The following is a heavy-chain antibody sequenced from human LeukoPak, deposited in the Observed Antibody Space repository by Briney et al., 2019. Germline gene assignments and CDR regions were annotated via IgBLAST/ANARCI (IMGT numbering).Heavy chain of an antibody. J-gene: IGHJ4*02. V-gene: IGHV4-39*01. D-gene: IGHD3-22*01. CDR2: IYYSGST. CDR3: ARHSITYYYDSSGYYTAIFDY. Sequence: SETLSLTCAVSGGSISSNSYYWGWIRQPPGKGLEWIGSIYYSGSTYYNPSLKSRVTISVDTSKNQFSLKLSSVTAADTAVYYCARHSITYYYDSSGYYTAIFDYWGQGTLVTVSS. CDR1: GGSISSNSYY.